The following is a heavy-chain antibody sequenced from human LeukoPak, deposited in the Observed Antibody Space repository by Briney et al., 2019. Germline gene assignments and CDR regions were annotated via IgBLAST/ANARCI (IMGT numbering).Heavy chain of an antibody. CDR1: GFTFSSYG. J-gene: IGHJ4*02. CDR2: IWYDGSNK. Sequence: GGSLRLSCAASGFTFSSYGMHWVRQAPGKGLEWVAVIWYDGSNKYYADSVKGRFTISRDNSKNTLYLQMNSLRAEDTAVYYCARLRDSRGYYPFDYWGQGTLVTVSS. V-gene: IGHV3-33*01. CDR3: ARLRDSRGYYPFDY. D-gene: IGHD3-22*01.